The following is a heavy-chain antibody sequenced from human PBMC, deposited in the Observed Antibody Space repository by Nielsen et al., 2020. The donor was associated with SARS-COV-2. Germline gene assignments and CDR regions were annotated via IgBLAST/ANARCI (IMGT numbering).Heavy chain of an antibody. J-gene: IGHJ5*02. CDR2: ISWNSGSI. V-gene: IGHV3-9*01. Sequence: GGSLRLSCAASGFTFDDYAMHWVRQAPGKGLEWVSGISWNSGSIGYADSVKGRFTISRDNAKNSLYLQMNSLRAEDTAVYYCARPVSGSYVREFDPWGQGTLVTVSS. CDR1: GFTFDDYA. CDR3: ARPVSGSYVREFDP. D-gene: IGHD3-10*01.